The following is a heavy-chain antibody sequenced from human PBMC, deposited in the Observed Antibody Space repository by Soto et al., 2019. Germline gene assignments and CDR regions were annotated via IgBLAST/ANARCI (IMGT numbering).Heavy chain of an antibody. CDR2: IYPGDSDT. J-gene: IGHJ3*02. CDR1: GYSFTSYW. D-gene: IGHD2-21*02. Sequence: GESLKISCKGSGYSFTSYWIGWVRQMPGKGLEWMGIIYPGDSDTRYSPSFQGQVTISADKSISTAYLQWSSLKASDTAMYYCARRLAYCGGDCGAFDIWGQGTMVTVSS. V-gene: IGHV5-51*01. CDR3: ARRLAYCGGDCGAFDI.